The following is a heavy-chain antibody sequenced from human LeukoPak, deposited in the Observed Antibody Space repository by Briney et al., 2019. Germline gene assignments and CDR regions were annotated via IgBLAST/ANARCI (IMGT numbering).Heavy chain of an antibody. CDR2: ISSSSSYI. V-gene: IGHV3-21*01. CDR3: ARGGGSYYDFWSGYYTGPFMDV. D-gene: IGHD3-3*01. CDR1: GFTFSSYS. Sequence: PGGSLRLSCAASGFTFSSYSMNWVRRAPGKGLEWVSSISSSSSYIYYADSVKGRFTISRDNAKNSLYLQMNSLRAEDTAVYYCARGGGSYYDFWSGYYTGPFMDVWGQGTTVTVSS. J-gene: IGHJ6*02.